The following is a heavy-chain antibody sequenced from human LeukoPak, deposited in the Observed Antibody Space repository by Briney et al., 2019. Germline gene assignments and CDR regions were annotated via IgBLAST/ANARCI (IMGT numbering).Heavy chain of an antibody. J-gene: IGHJ4*02. CDR2: IYSGDSDT. V-gene: IGHV5-51*01. Sequence: GESLNISCKGYGYSFTSYWIGWVRQMTGKGLEWMGIIYSGDSDTRYSPSFQGQVNISADKSISTAYLPWSSLTASDTPLYYCARMEGDYYGRSGYYFDYWGQGTLVTVSS. D-gene: IGHD3-22*01. CDR1: GYSFTSYW. CDR3: ARMEGDYYGRSGYYFDY.